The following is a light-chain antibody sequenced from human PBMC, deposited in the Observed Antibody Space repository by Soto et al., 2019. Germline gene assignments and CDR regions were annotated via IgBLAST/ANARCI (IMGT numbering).Light chain of an antibody. CDR2: DAS. Sequence: EIVLTQSPATLSLSPGERATLSCRASQSVSSYLAWYQQKPGQAPRLLIYDASNRATGIPARFSGSGSGTDFTLTISSLEPEDFAVYYCQKRSNWPGLTFGGGTKVEIK. V-gene: IGKV3-11*01. CDR1: QSVSSY. CDR3: QKRSNWPGLT. J-gene: IGKJ4*01.